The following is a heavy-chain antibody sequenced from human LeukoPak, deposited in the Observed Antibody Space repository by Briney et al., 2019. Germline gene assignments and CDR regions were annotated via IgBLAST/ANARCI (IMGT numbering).Heavy chain of an antibody. CDR1: GGSITNFY. CDR2: IYYSGST. V-gene: IGHV4-59*01. CDR3: ARGGGGTAYFDY. J-gene: IGHJ4*02. D-gene: IGHD2-21*02. Sequence: SETLSLTCTVSGGSITNFYGGWIRQSPGKGLELIGYIYYSGSTKYNPSLKSRITISVDTSKNQFSLKLSSVTAADTAVYYCARGGGGTAYFDYWGQGTLVTVSS.